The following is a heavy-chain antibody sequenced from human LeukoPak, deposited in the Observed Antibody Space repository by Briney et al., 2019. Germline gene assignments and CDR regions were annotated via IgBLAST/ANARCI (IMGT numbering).Heavy chain of an antibody. D-gene: IGHD3-16*01. V-gene: IGHV4-31*03. J-gene: IGHJ4*02. CDR1: GGSISSGGYY. CDR3: ARGRGNDYVWGTRMGIYYFDY. Sequence: SQTLSLTCTVSGGSISSGGYYWSWLRQHPGTGLEWIGYIYYSGSTYYNPSLKSRVTISVDTSKSQFSLKLSSVTAADTAVYYCARGRGNDYVWGTRMGIYYFDYWGQGALVTVSS. CDR2: IYYSGST.